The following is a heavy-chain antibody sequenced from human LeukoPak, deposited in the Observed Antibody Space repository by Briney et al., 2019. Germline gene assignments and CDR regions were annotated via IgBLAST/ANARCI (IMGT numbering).Heavy chain of an antibody. CDR2: IYDSGST. J-gene: IGHJ4*02. Sequence: PSETLSLTCTVSGGSMSSYYWSWIRQPPGKGLEWIGYIYDSGSTNYNPSVKSRVTISADTSKKEFSLKLTSVTAADTAVYYCAGGRWLQLPHYWGQGTLVTVSS. V-gene: IGHV4-59*01. CDR1: GGSMSSYY. CDR3: AGGRWLQLPHY. D-gene: IGHD5-24*01.